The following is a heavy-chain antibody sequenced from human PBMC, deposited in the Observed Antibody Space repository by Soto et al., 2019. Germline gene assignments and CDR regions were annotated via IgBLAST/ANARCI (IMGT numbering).Heavy chain of an antibody. Sequence: PGGSLRLSCAAAGFTLSSYAMTWVRQAPGKGLEWVSAISGGGGNSDYADSVKGRFTISTDNAKNSLYLQMNGLRAEDTAVYYCARAVGGSYLNWFDPWGQGTLVTVSS. D-gene: IGHD1-26*01. CDR2: ISGGGGNS. J-gene: IGHJ5*02. CDR1: GFTLSSYA. V-gene: IGHV3-23*01. CDR3: ARAVGGSYLNWFDP.